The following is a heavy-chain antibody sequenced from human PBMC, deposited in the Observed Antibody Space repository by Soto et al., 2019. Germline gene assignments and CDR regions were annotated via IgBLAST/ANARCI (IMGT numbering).Heavy chain of an antibody. V-gene: IGHV1-18*04. CDR2: ISAYNGNT. CDR1: GYTFTSYG. D-gene: IGHD6-19*01. CDR3: ARDGGAAVAGKDYYGMDV. Sequence: ASVKVSCKASGYTFTSYGISWVRQAPGQGLEWMGWISAYNGNTNYAQKLQGRVTMTTDTSTSTAYMELRSLRSDDTAVYYCARDGGAAVAGKDYYGMDVWGQGTTVTVSS. J-gene: IGHJ6*02.